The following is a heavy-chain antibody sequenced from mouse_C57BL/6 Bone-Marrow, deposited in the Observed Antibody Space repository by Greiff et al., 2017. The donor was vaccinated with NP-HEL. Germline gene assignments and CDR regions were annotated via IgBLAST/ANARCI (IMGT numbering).Heavy chain of an antibody. J-gene: IGHJ2*01. V-gene: IGHV1-74*01. D-gene: IGHD1-1*01. CDR2: IHPSDSVT. CDR3: AIPLPYGSSLFDY. CDR1: GYTFTSYW. Sequence: VQLQQPGAELVKPGASVKVSCKASGYTFTSYWMHWVKQRPGQGLEWIGRIHPSDSVTNYNQKFKGKATLTVDKSSSTAYMQLSSLTSEDSAVYYCAIPLPYGSSLFDYWGQGTTLTVSS.